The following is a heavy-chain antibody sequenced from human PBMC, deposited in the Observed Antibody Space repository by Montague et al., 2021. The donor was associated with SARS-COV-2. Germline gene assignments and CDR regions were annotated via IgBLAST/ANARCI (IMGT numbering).Heavy chain of an antibody. CDR1: GGSISTYY. J-gene: IGHJ3*02. V-gene: IGHV4-59*01. CDR3: ASAAITMVRGVNRWVFDI. Sequence: SETLSLTCTVSGGSISTYYWSWIRQPPGKGLEWIGYIYYNGSTNYYPSLKSRVTISVDTSKNQFSLKLSSVTAADTAVYYCASAAITMVRGVNRWVFDIWGQGTMVTVSS. D-gene: IGHD3-10*01. CDR2: IYYNGST.